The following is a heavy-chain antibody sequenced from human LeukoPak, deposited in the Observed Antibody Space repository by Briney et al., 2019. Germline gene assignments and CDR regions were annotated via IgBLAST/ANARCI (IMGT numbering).Heavy chain of an antibody. D-gene: IGHD6-19*01. CDR3: AKVGSSGWYLFMAFDY. Sequence: TGGSLRLSCAASGFTFSSYAMSWVRPAPGKGLEWVSTISNSGGSTDYADSVKGGFTISRDNSKNTLYLQMNSLRAEDTAVYYCAKVGSSGWYLFMAFDYWGQGTLVTVSS. V-gene: IGHV3-23*01. CDR1: GFTFSSYA. CDR2: ISNSGGST. J-gene: IGHJ4*02.